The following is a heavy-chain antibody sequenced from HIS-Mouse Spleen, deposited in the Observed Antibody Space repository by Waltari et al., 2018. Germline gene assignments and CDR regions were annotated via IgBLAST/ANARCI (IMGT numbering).Heavy chain of an antibody. J-gene: IGHJ2*01. D-gene: IGHD6-13*01. V-gene: IGHV4-39*07. CDR2: IYYGGST. CDR1: GCSISSSRYS. CDR3: AREIPYSSSWYDWYFDL. Sequence: QLQLQESGPGLVKPSATLSLTCTVSGCSISSSRYSWGWIRQPPGKGLEWIGSIYYGGSTYYNPSLKSRVTISVDTSKNQFSLKLSSVTAADTAVYYCAREIPYSSSWYDWYFDLWGRGTLVTVSS.